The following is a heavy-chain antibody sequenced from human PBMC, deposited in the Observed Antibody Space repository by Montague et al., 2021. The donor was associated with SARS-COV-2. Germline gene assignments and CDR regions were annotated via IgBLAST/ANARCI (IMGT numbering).Heavy chain of an antibody. CDR2: FYSVGST. J-gene: IGHJ3*02. V-gene: IGHV4-59*02. CDR3: AGETMTADAFDI. D-gene: IGHD1-14*01. CDR1: GASVGSSD. Sequence: SETRSLTCTVSGASVGSSDWGWIRQSPGKGLEWIGYFYSVGSTDYNPSLKSRATISRDTSKNQFSLKVRSVTSADTALYYCAGETMTADAFDIWGQGTMVTVSS.